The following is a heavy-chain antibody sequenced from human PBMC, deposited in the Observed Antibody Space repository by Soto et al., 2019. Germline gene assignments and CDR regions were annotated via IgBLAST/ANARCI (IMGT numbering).Heavy chain of an antibody. CDR2: ITFGSTTT. CDR1: GFRFSTYS. V-gene: IGHV3-48*02. Sequence: EMQLVESGGGLVQRGGSLRLSCAASGFRFSTYSMNWVRQAPGKGLEWIAYITFGSTTTFYADSVKGRFTISRDDAKNSLYLQMNSLRDEDTSVYYCARDNGIEGSFDPWGQGTPVTVSS. J-gene: IGHJ5*02. CDR3: ARDNGIEGSFDP.